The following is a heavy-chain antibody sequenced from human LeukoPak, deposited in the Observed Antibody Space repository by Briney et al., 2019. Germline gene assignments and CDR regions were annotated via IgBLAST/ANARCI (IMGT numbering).Heavy chain of an antibody. V-gene: IGHV4-61*02. D-gene: IGHD6-13*01. CDR3: ARGIAAPAHWYFDL. J-gene: IGHJ2*01. CDR2: IYTSGST. Sequence: SETLSLTCTVSGGSISSGSYYWSWIRQPAGKGLEWIGRIYTSGSTNYNPSLKSRVTISVDTSKNQFSLKLSSVTAADTAVYYCARGIAAPAHWYFDLWGRGTLVTVSS. CDR1: GGSISSGSYY.